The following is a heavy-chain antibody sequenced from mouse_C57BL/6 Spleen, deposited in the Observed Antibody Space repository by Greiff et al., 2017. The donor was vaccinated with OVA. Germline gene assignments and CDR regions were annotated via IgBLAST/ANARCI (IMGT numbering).Heavy chain of an antibody. J-gene: IGHJ2*01. Sequence: EVKLVESGGGLVKPGGSLKLSCAASGFTFSDYGMHWVRQAPEKGLEWVAYISSGSSTTYYADTVKGRFTISRDNAKNTLFLQMTSLRSEDTAMYYCARDYDYEDYFDYWGQGTTLTVSS. V-gene: IGHV5-17*01. CDR2: ISSGSSTT. CDR3: ARDYDYEDYFDY. D-gene: IGHD2-4*01. CDR1: GFTFSDYG.